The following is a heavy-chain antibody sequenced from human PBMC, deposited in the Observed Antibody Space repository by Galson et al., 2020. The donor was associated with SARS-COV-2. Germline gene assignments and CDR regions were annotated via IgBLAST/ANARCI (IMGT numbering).Heavy chain of an antibody. J-gene: IGHJ4*03. CDR2: IRSSCGTI. CDR3: ARERVEY. Sequence: GGSLRLSCAASGFTFSSYTMNWVRQAPVKGLGFVAYIRSSCGTIYYTDSVKGRFTIARDNAKTSLYLQLNSLRVEDAAVEYGARERVEYWGHGSLVTVSS. V-gene: IGHV3-48*04. CDR1: GFTFSSYT.